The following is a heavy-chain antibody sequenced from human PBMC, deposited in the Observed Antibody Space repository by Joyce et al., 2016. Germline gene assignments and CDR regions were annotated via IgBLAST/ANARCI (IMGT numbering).Heavy chain of an antibody. Sequence: EVQLVESGGGLVKPGGSLRTSCAAAGFTFSSYSMSWVRQAPGKGLECVLTLSSSSSYIKYTDSVKGRFTISRDNAKNSLYLQMNSLRVEDTAVYYCARSSYTNGIFDYWGQGTLVTVSS. CDR3: ARSSYTNGIFDY. J-gene: IGHJ4*02. CDR1: GFTFSSYS. V-gene: IGHV3-21*01. D-gene: IGHD2-8*01. CDR2: LSSSSSYI.